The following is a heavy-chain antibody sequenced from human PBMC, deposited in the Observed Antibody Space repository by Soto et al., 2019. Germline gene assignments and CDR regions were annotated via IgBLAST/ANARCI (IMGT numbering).Heavy chain of an antibody. CDR1: GFTFSTYA. V-gene: IGHV3-23*01. D-gene: IGHD1-26*01. J-gene: IGHJ6*02. CDR3: VKGQSSTWSQTGGMDV. CDR2: IDDSGVGT. Sequence: EVQLLESGGGLVQPGGSLRLSCAASGFTFSTYAMTWVRQAPGKGLEWVSGIDDSGVGTYYADSVKGRLTISRDNSKNMLYLQTGSLRAEATAVYYCVKGQSSTWSQTGGMDVWGQGTTVTVSS.